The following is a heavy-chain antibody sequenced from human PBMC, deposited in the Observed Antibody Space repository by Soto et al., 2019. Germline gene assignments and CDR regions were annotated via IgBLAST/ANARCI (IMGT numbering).Heavy chain of an antibody. CDR1: GGSISSGGYS. J-gene: IGHJ6*02. CDR2: IYHSGST. D-gene: IGHD3-3*01. V-gene: IGHV4-30-2*01. Sequence: SETLSLTCAVSGGSISSGGYSWSWIRQPPGKGLEWIGYIYHSGSTYYNPSLKSRVTISVDRSKNQFSLKLSSVTAADTAVYYCARGPTIFGVVIGDYYYYGMDVWGQGTTVTVS. CDR3: ARGPTIFGVVIGDYYYYGMDV.